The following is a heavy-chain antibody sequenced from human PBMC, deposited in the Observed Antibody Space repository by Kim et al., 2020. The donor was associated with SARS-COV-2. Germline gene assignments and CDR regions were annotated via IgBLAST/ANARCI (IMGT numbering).Heavy chain of an antibody. CDR2: IYHSGST. V-gene: IGHV4-38-2*02. Sequence: SETLSLTCTVSGYSISSGYYWGWIRQPPGKGLEWIGSIYHSGSTYYNPSLKSRVTISVDTSKNQFSLKLSSVTAADTAVYYCARAGSAAAGIEYFQHWGQGTLVTVSS. J-gene: IGHJ1*01. D-gene: IGHD6-13*01. CDR3: ARAGSAAAGIEYFQH. CDR1: GYSISSGYY.